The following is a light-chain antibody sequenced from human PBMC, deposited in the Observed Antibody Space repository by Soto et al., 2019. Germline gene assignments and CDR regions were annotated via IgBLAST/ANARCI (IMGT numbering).Light chain of an antibody. Sequence: EIVLTQSPGTLSLSPGERATLSCRASQSVSSSYLAWYQQKPGQAPRLLIYGASSRATGIPDRFSGSGYGTEFTLTISRLEPEDFEVYYCKQYGSSPPFTFGPGTNVDIK. CDR3: KQYGSSPPFT. CDR2: GAS. J-gene: IGKJ3*01. V-gene: IGKV3-20*01. CDR1: QSVSSSY.